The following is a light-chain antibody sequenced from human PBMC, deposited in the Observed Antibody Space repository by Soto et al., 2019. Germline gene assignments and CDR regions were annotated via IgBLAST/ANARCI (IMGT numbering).Light chain of an antibody. CDR2: GAS. CDR1: QSVSSN. J-gene: IGKJ4*01. Sequence: EIVMTQSPATLSVSPGERATLSCRASQSVSSNLAWYQHKSGQAPRLLMYGASTRATGIPARFSGSGSGTEFTLTISSLQSEDFAVYYCQQYNNWPLTFGGGTKVEIK. V-gene: IGKV3-15*01. CDR3: QQYNNWPLT.